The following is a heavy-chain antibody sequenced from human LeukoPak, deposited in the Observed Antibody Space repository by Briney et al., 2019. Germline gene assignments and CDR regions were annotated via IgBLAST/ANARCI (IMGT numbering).Heavy chain of an antibody. V-gene: IGHV3-23*01. J-gene: IGHJ4*02. CDR2: ISGSGGST. CDR3: AKCNYYDSSGCTLDY. Sequence: GGSLRLSCAASGFTFSSYAVSWVRQAPGKGLEWVSAISGSGGSTYYADSVKGRFTISRDTSKNTLYLQMNSLRAEDTAVYYCAKCNYYDSSGCTLDYWGQGTPDTVSS. CDR1: GFTFSSYA. D-gene: IGHD3-22*01.